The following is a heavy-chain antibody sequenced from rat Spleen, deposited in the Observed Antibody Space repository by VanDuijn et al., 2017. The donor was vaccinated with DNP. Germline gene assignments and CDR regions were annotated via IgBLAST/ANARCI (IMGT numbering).Heavy chain of an antibody. CDR1: GFSLTSYG. J-gene: IGHJ2*01. V-gene: IGHV2-77*01. D-gene: IGHD1-11*01. CDR2: IWGDGST. CDR3: AVYYGGFDY. Sequence: QVQLKESGPGLVQPSQTLSLTCSVSGFSLTSYGVHWVRQAPGKGLEWMGIIWGDGSTNYNSALKSRLSISRDTSKSQVFLTMNSLQTDDTAVYYCAVYYGGFDYWGQGVMVTVSS.